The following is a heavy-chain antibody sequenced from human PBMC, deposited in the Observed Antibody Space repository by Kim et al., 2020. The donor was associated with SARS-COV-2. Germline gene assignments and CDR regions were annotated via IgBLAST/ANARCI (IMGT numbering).Heavy chain of an antibody. V-gene: IGHV3-74*01. J-gene: IGHJ6*02. Sequence: GRFTISRDNAKNTLYLQMNSLRAEDTAVYYCAREREYSSSWYGYYYGMDVWGQGTTVTVSS. D-gene: IGHD6-13*01. CDR3: AREREYSSSWYGYYYGMDV.